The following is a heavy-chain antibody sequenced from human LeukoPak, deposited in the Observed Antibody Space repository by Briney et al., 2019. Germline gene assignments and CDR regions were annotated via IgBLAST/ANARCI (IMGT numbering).Heavy chain of an antibody. CDR1: GYSFTSYW. J-gene: IGHJ4*02. CDR3: ASTRGYSYGYPRYCFDY. CDR2: IYPGDSDT. Sequence: GESLKISCKGSGYSFTSYWIGWVRQMPGKGLEWMGIIYPGDSDTRYSPSFQGQVTISADKSISTAYLQWSSLKASDTAMYYCASTRGYSYGYPRYCFDYWGQGTLVTVSS. V-gene: IGHV5-51*01. D-gene: IGHD5-18*01.